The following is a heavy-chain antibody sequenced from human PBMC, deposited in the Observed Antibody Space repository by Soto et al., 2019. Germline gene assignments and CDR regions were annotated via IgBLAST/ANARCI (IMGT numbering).Heavy chain of an antibody. Sequence: ASVKVSCKASGYTFTSYGISWVRQAPGQGLEWMGWISAYNGNTNYAQKLQGRVTMTTDTSASTAYMELRSLRSDDTAVYYCARGRTGTTYPGFEPWGQGTLVTVSS. D-gene: IGHD1-7*01. CDR2: ISAYNGNT. CDR1: GYTFTSYG. V-gene: IGHV1-18*01. CDR3: ARGRTGTTYPGFEP. J-gene: IGHJ5*02.